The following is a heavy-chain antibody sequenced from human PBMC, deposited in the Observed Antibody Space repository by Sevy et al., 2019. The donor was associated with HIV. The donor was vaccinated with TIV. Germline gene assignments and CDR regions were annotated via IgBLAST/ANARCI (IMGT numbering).Heavy chain of an antibody. CDR3: ATSRELMTPVGYF. D-gene: IGHD4-17*01. Sequence: ASVKVSCKASGYTFTGNYMHWVRQAPGQGLEWMGWINPHSGVATYSQKFQGRVTMTRDTSISSAYMELSSLNSDDTAVYYCATSRELMTPVGYFWGQGTLVTVSS. CDR1: GYTFTGNY. V-gene: IGHV1-2*02. J-gene: IGHJ4*02. CDR2: INPHSGVA.